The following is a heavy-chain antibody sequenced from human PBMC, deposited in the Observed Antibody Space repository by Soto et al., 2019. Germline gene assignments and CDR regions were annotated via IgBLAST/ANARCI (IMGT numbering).Heavy chain of an antibody. CDR1: GGSISSGDYY. Sequence: KSAETLSLTCTVSGGSISSGDYYWSWIRQPPGKGLEWIGYIYYSGSTYYNPSLKSRVTISVDTSKNQFSLKLSSVTAADTAVYYCARGRITMVRGVSFLWGQGTLVTVSS. CDR3: ARGRITMVRGVSFL. J-gene: IGHJ4*02. D-gene: IGHD3-10*01. CDR2: IYYSGST. V-gene: IGHV4-30-4*01.